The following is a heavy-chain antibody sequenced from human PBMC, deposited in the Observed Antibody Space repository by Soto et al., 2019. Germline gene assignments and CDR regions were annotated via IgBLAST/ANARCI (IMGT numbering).Heavy chain of an antibody. J-gene: IGHJ4*02. CDR1: GFTFTSSA. D-gene: IGHD3-22*01. V-gene: IGHV1-58*01. CDR3: AAGPHTNYYDSSGYYYPLGY. CDR2: IVVGSGNT. Sequence: ASVKVSCKASGFTFTSSAVQWVRQARGQRLEWIGWIVVGSGNTNYAQKFQERVTITRDMSTSTAYMELSSLRSEDTAVYYCAAGPHTNYYDSSGYYYPLGYWGQGTLVTVSS.